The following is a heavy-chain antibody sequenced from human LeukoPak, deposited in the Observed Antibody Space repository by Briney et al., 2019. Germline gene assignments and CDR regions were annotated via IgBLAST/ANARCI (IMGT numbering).Heavy chain of an antibody. J-gene: IGHJ4*02. D-gene: IGHD3-10*01. CDR3: AKIGSDYYYGLGEAYY. V-gene: IGHV3-23*01. CDR1: TFSLSSYA. Sequence: GGSLRLSCAAYTFSLSSYAMSWVRQAPGKGLEWVSTISASGGSTYYADSVKGRFTISRDNSKNTLHLQMNSLRAEDTAVYYCAKIGSDYYYGLGEAYYWGQGTPVTVSP. CDR2: ISASGGST.